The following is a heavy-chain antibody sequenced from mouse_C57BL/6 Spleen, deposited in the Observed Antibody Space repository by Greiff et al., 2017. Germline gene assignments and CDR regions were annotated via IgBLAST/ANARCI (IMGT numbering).Heavy chain of an antibody. CDR2: IHPNSGST. CDR1: GYTFTSYW. V-gene: IGHV1-64*01. D-gene: IGHD1-1*01. Sequence: VQLQQPGAELVKPGASVKLSCKASGYTFTSYWMHWVKQRPGQGLEWIGMIHPNSGSTNYNEKFKSKATLTVAKSSSTAYMQLSSLTSEDSAVYYCARNAERNYGSSVWYFDVWGTGTTVTVSS. CDR3: ARNAERNYGSSVWYFDV. J-gene: IGHJ1*03.